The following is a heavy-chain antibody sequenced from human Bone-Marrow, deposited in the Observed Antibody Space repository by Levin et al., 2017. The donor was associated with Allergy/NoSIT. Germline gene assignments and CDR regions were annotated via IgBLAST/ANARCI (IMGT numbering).Heavy chain of an antibody. J-gene: IGHJ4*02. CDR2: IRSKAYGGTT. D-gene: IGHD2-2*01. CDR1: GFTFGDYA. Sequence: SCTASGFTFGDYAMSWFRQAPGKGLEWVGFIRSKAYGGTTEYAASVKGRFTISRDDSKSIAYLQMNSLKTEDTAVYYCTRDRTRGVVVPAAMPPGEYFDYWGQGTLVTVSS. CDR3: TRDRTRGVVVPAAMPPGEYFDY. V-gene: IGHV3-49*03.